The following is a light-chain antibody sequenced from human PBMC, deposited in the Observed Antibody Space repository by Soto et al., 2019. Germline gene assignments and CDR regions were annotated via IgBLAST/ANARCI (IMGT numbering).Light chain of an antibody. V-gene: IGKV1-39*01. CDR2: AAS. CDR1: QSITNF. CDR3: QQSYSSPLT. J-gene: IGKJ4*01. Sequence: DIRVTQSPSSLSASVGDRVTITCRASQSITNFLNWYQQKPGKAPQLLIYAASSLQSGVPARFSGGGSGTDFTLTISSLQPEDFATYYCQQSYSSPLTFGGGTKVEIK.